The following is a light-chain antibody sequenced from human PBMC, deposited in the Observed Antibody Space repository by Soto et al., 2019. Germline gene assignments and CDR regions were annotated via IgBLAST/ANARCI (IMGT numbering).Light chain of an antibody. CDR3: SSYAGSYTYV. CDR1: SSGVGYYNY. J-gene: IGLJ1*01. Sequence: QSALAQPRSLSGSPGQSVTISCTGTSSGVGYYNYVSWYQQHPGKAPKLMISDVRERPSGVPDRFSGSKSGNTASLTISGLQAEDEADYYCSSYAGSYTYVFGTGTKVTVL. CDR2: DVR. V-gene: IGLV2-11*01.